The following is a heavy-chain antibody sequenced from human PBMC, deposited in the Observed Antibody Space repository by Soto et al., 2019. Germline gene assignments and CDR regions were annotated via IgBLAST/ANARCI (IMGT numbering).Heavy chain of an antibody. J-gene: IGHJ4*02. CDR1: GFSFRSFG. CDR3: AKDRGRGSYPGGDFDH. D-gene: IGHD1-26*01. CDR2: ISFDGSNQ. Sequence: QMQLVESGGGVVQPGRSLRLSCGASGFSFRSFGMHWVRQSPAKGPEWLAIISFDGSNQYYADSVKGQFIISRDNSKNTVYLEMNNLRPEDTAVYYCAKDRGRGSYPGGDFDHWGLGTLVTVSS. V-gene: IGHV3-30*18.